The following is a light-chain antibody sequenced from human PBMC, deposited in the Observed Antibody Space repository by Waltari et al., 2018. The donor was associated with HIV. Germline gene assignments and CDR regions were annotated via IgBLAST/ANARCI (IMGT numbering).Light chain of an antibody. CDR2: GNN. V-gene: IGLV1-40*01. Sequence: QSVLTQPPSVSGAPGQRVTISCTGSRSNIGADYDVPWYQQLPGIAPKLPIHGNNNRPSGVPDRFSGSKSGTSASLAITGLQAEDEAVYSCQSYDSSLSGYVFGTGTKVTVL. CDR3: QSYDSSLSGYV. J-gene: IGLJ1*01. CDR1: RSNIGADYD.